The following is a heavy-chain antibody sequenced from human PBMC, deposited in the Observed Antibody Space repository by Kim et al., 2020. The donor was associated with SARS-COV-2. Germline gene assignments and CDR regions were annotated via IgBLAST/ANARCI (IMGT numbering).Heavy chain of an antibody. V-gene: IGHV3-15*01. D-gene: IGHD1-26*01. J-gene: IGHJ4*02. CDR3: ATVNSGSSWRNPGY. Sequence: SAAPVKGRFSISRDGSKNTLFLKMNSLEIEDTAVYYCATVNSGSSWRNPGYWGQGTLVTVSS.